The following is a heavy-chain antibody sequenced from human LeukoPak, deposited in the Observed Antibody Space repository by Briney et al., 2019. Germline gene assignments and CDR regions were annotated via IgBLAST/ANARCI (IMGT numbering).Heavy chain of an antibody. CDR3: ARNTGIAAAGATDV. J-gene: IGHJ6*02. V-gene: IGHV1-18*01. D-gene: IGHD6-13*01. CDR1: GYTFTSYG. CDR2: ISAYNGNT. Sequence: RASVKVSCTASGYTFTSYGIRWVRQAPGQGLEWMGWISAYNGNTNYAQKLQGRVTMTTDTSTSTAYMELRSLRSDDTAVYYCARNTGIAAAGATDVWGQGTTVTVSS.